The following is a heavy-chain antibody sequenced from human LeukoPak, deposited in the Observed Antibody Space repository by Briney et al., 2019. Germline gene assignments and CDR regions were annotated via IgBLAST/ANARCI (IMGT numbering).Heavy chain of an antibody. Sequence: QPGGSLILSCAVSGFTFSYYWMTWVRQAPGKGLEWVANIKQDGSEKYYVDSVKGRFTISRDNAKNSLYLQMNSLRAEDTAVYYCARVRPYYFDYWGQGTLVTVSS. V-gene: IGHV3-7*04. CDR2: IKQDGSEK. D-gene: IGHD6-6*01. CDR3: ARVRPYYFDY. J-gene: IGHJ4*02. CDR1: GFTFSYYW.